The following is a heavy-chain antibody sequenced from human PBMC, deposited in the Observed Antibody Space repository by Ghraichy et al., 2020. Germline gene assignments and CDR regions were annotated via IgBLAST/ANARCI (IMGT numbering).Heavy chain of an antibody. D-gene: IGHD3-22*01. CDR1: GFSLSGCA. CDR2: ITSSGGDI. J-gene: IGHJ4*02. CDR3: ARERYYDSDADHSFDC. Sequence: GSLRLSCEASGFSLSGCAMNWVRQAPGKGLEWVAYITSSGGDIHYAASVKDRFTISRDNGKNSLYLQMNSLRDEDSAVYFCARERYYDSDADHSFDCWGQGTLVAVSS. V-gene: IGHV3-48*02.